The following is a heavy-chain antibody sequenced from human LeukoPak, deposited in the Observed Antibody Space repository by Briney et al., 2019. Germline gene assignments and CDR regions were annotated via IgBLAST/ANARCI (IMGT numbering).Heavy chain of an antibody. CDR1: GFTFSSYA. CDR2: ISYDGSNK. Sequence: GGSLRFSCAASGFTFSSYAMHWVRQAPGKGLEWVAVISYDGSNKYYADSVKGRFTISRDNSKNTLYLQMNSLRAEDTAVYYCAKDRGRGLLVPLGYWGQGTLVTVSS. CDR3: AKDRGRGLLVPLGY. D-gene: IGHD3-10*01. V-gene: IGHV3-30-3*01. J-gene: IGHJ4*02.